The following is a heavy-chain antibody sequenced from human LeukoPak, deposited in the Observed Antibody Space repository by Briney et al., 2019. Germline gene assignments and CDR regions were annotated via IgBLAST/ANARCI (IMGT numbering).Heavy chain of an antibody. J-gene: IGHJ4*02. V-gene: IGHV4-59*02. Sequence: SETRSLTRTVFGASVTGYCLNWARQPPGKGLEWIGHIYKIGTTNYNPSLKSRLTISADTSKNQFSLQLRSVTAADTAVYYCVIGVGWQPDYWGQGALVTVSS. D-gene: IGHD2-15*01. CDR2: IYKIGTT. CDR1: GASVTGYC. CDR3: VIGVGWQPDY.